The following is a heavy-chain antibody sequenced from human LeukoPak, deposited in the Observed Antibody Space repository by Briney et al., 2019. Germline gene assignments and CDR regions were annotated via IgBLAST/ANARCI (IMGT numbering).Heavy chain of an antibody. J-gene: IGHJ4*02. Sequence: SETLSPTCTVSGDSISSSSYYWGWIRQPPGKGLEWIGSIYYSGTTYYNPSLKSRVTMSVDTSKNQFSLILSSVTAADTAVYFCARGLPTIVVVPAAMTLWGQGTLVTVSS. CDR3: ARGLPTIVVVPAAMTL. CDR2: IYYSGTT. CDR1: GDSISSSSYY. V-gene: IGHV4-39*07. D-gene: IGHD2-2*01.